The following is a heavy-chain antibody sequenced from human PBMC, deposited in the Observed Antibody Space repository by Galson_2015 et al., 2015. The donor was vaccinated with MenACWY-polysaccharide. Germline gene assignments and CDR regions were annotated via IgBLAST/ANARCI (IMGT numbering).Heavy chain of an antibody. J-gene: IGHJ1*01. CDR3: ARITGGEYFQY. Sequence: QSGAEVKKPGESLKISCTGLGYSFTSYWIGWVRQMPGKGLEWMGIIYPGGSDARFSASFQGQATMSVDKSISTAYLQWNSLKASDTAIYYCARITGGEYFQYWGQGALVTV. CDR2: IYPGGSDA. CDR1: GYSFTSYW. D-gene: IGHD3-10*01. V-gene: IGHV5-51*03.